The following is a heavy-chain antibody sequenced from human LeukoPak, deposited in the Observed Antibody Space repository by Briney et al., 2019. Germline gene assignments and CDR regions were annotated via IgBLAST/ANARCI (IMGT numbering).Heavy chain of an antibody. V-gene: IGHV3-11*01. Sequence: GGSLRLSCAPSGFTFRDYYMSWMRQAPGEGREGVSYISSSGSAIYCAHSVKGRFTISRDTAKNTLYLQMNSLRAEDTAVYYCAREVVVDATGDYWGQGTLVTVSS. CDR2: ISSSGSAI. CDR1: GFTFRDYY. D-gene: IGHD2-15*01. CDR3: AREVVVDATGDY. J-gene: IGHJ4*02.